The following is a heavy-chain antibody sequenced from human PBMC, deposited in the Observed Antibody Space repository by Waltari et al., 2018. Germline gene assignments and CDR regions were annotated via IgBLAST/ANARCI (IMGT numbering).Heavy chain of an antibody. J-gene: IGHJ4*02. Sequence: QVQLQESGPGLVKPSETLSLTCAVSGYSISSGYYWGWIRQPPGKGLEWIGSIYHSGSTYYNPSLKSRVTISVDTSKNQFSLKLSSVTAADTAVYYCARQAVAGFFDYWGQGTLVTVSS. CDR1: GYSISSGYY. V-gene: IGHV4-38-2*01. CDR3: ARQAVAGFFDY. D-gene: IGHD6-19*01. CDR2: IYHSGST.